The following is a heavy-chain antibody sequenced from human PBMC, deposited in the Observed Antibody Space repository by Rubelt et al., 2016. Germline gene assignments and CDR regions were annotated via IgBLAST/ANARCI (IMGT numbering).Heavy chain of an antibody. CDR1: GFTFSSYW. CDR2: ISGSGGRT. V-gene: IGHV3-23*04. D-gene: IGHD1-1*01. J-gene: IGHJ4*02. CDR3: AKWRWVEPMYYFDI. Sequence: EVQRVESGGGLVKPGGSLRLSCAASGFTFSSYWMHWVRQAPGKGPEWVSVISGSGGRTYYADSVKGRFTISRNNAKNTLYLQRNSLRGEDTAVYYWAKWRWVEPMYYFDIWCQGTLVTVSS.